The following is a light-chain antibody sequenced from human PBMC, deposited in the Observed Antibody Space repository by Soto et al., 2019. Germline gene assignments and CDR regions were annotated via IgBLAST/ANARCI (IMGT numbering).Light chain of an antibody. CDR2: EVS. V-gene: IGLV2-8*01. J-gene: IGLJ2*01. CDR3: SSYAGSNNFVV. CDR1: SSDFGGYNY. Sequence: QSALTQPPSASGSPGQSVTISCTGTSSDFGGYNYVSWYQQHPGKAPKLMIYEVSKRPSGVPDRFSGCKSGNTASLTVSGLQAEDEADYYCSSYAGSNNFVVFGGGTKVTVL.